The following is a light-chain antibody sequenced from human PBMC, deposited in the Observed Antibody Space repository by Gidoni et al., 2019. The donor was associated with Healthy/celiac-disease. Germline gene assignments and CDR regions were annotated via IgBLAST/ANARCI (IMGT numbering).Light chain of an antibody. J-gene: IGKJ1*01. CDR2: DAS. Sequence: EIVMTQSPATLSVSPGERATFSCRASQSVGGNLAWYQRKPGQTPRLLIYDASTRPPGIPARFSGSGSGTEFTLTISSLQSEDFAVYYCQQYNNWPQTFGQGTKVEIK. CDR3: QQYNNWPQT. CDR1: QSVGGN. V-gene: IGKV3-15*01.